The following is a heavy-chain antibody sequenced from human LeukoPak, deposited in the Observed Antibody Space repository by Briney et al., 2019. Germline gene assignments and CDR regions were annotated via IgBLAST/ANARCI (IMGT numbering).Heavy chain of an antibody. V-gene: IGHV3-23*01. CDR3: ARDGSGSYYYYYYYMDV. Sequence: GGSLRLSCAASGFTFSTFAMIWVRQPPGKGLEWASSIFPSGGEIHYADSVRGRFTISRDNSKSTLSLQMNSLRAEDTAVYYCARDGSGSYYYYYYYMDVWGKGTTVTVSS. CDR1: GFTFSTFA. D-gene: IGHD1-26*01. CDR2: IFPSGGEI. J-gene: IGHJ6*03.